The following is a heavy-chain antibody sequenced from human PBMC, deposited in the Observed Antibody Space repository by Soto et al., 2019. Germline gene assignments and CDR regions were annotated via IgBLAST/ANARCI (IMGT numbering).Heavy chain of an antibody. D-gene: IGHD6-6*01. CDR1: GFTFSSYA. V-gene: IGHV3-23*01. CDR2: ISGSGGST. CDR3: AKSIGAARRGWFDP. J-gene: IGHJ5*02. Sequence: GGSLRLSCAASGFTFSSYAMSWVRQAPGKGLEWVSAISGSGGSTYYADSVKGRFTISGDNSKNTLYLQMNSLRAEDTAVYYCAKSIGAARRGWFDPWGQGTLVTVSS.